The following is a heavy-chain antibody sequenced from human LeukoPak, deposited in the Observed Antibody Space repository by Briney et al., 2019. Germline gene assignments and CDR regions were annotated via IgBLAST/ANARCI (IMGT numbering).Heavy chain of an antibody. CDR3: VRLRRNSDTTGYYYYYDF. D-gene: IGHD3-22*01. Sequence: GGSLRLSCVASGYTFSSFSINWVRQAPGRGLEWVSSISVRSNYIYYADSVRGRFSISRDDARDSLFLQMNSLRAEDTAVYYCVRLRRNSDTTGYYYYYDFWGQGTLVTVSS. CDR2: ISVRSNYI. V-gene: IGHV3-21*01. CDR1: GYTFSSFS. J-gene: IGHJ4*02.